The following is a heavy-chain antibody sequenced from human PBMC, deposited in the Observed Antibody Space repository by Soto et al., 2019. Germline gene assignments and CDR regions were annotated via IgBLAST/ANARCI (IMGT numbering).Heavy chain of an antibody. CDR3: ARDGALYDSSAYYFLY. D-gene: IGHD3-22*01. V-gene: IGHV1-69*13. CDR2: ITPMFGTP. CDR1: GGTFIRYT. Sequence: SVKVSCKASGGTFIRYTINWVRQAPGQGLEWMGGITPMFGTPNYAQKFQGRVTITADESTGTGYKELRSLRSDDTAVYYCARDGALYDSSAYYFLYWGQGTLVTVSS. J-gene: IGHJ4*02.